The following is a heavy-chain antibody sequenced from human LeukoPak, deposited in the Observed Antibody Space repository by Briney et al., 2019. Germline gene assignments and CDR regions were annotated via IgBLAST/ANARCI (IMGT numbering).Heavy chain of an antibody. Sequence: SETLSLTCTVSGGSISSYYWSWIRQPPGKGLEWIGYIYYSGSTNYNPSLKSRVTISVDTSKNQFSLKLSSVTAADTAVYYCARQARYCTNGVCYTGSFDYWGQGTLVTASS. CDR3: ARQARYCTNGVCYTGSFDY. CDR2: IYYSGST. CDR1: GGSISSYY. D-gene: IGHD2-8*01. J-gene: IGHJ4*02. V-gene: IGHV4-59*08.